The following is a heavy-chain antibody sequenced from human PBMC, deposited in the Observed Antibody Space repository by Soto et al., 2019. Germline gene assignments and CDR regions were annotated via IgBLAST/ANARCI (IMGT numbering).Heavy chain of an antibody. CDR1: GFTFNNFW. J-gene: IGHJ4*02. V-gene: IGHV3-74*01. Sequence: EVQLVESGGGLVQPGGSLRLSCEASGFTFNNFWRYWVRQTPEKGRVWVSGINSDGTTTIYADSVKGRFTISRDNAKNTLYLQMNSLTVEDTAIYYCVRDIRWGQGTLVTVSS. CDR3: VRDIR. CDR2: INSDGTTT.